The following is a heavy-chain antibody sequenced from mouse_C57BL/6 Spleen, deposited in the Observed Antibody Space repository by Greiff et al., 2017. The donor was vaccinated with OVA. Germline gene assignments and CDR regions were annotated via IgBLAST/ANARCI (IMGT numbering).Heavy chain of an antibody. CDR3: ATDWPYFDY. CDR2: IYPGDGAT. J-gene: IGHJ2*01. Sequence: VQLQQSGPELVKPGASVKISCKASGYAFSSSWMNWVKQRPGKGLEWIGRIYPGDGATNYNGKFKGKATLTADKSSSTAYMQLSSLTSEDAAVYFCATDWPYFDYWGQGTTLTVSS. V-gene: IGHV1-82*01. CDR1: GYAFSSSW. D-gene: IGHD4-1*01.